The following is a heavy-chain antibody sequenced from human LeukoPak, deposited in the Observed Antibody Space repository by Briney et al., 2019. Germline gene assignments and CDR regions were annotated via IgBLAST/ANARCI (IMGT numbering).Heavy chain of an antibody. D-gene: IGHD4-17*01. J-gene: IGHJ4*02. CDR3: ARDQRDYGDLDY. V-gene: IGHV3-33*01. CDR2: IWYDGSNK. CDR1: GFTFSSYG. Sequence: GGSLRLSCAASGFTFSSYGMHWVRQAPGKGLEWVAVIWYDGSNKYYADSVKGRFTISRDNSKNTLYLQMNSLRAEDTAVYYCARDQRDYGDLDYWGQGTLVTVSS.